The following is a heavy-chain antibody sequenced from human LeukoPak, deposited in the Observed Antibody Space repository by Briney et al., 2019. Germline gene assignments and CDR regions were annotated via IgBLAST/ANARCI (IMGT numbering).Heavy chain of an antibody. CDR2: IYTSGST. CDR3: ARDIPWAWFDP. CDR1: GGSISSGSYY. V-gene: IGHV4-61*02. D-gene: IGHD7-27*01. Sequence: SETLSLTCTVSGGSISSGSYYWSWIRQPAGKGLEWIGRIYTSGSTNYNPSLKSRVTISVDTSKNQFSLKLSSVTAADTAVYYCARDIPWAWFDPWGQGTLVTVSS. J-gene: IGHJ5*02.